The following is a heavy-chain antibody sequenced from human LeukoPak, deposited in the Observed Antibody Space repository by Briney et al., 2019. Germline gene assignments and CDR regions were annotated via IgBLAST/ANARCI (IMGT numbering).Heavy chain of an antibody. CDR3: ARHGPIGPKRGYFDY. CDR1: GGSISSYY. D-gene: IGHD1-26*01. J-gene: IGHJ4*02. CDR2: IHYSGDT. V-gene: IGHV4-59*08. Sequence: SETLSLTCTVSGGSISSYYWSWIRQPPGKGLEWIAYIHYSGDTNYNPSLKSRVTISIDTSKNQFSLELSSVTAADTAVYYCARHGPIGPKRGYFDYWGQGTLVTVSS.